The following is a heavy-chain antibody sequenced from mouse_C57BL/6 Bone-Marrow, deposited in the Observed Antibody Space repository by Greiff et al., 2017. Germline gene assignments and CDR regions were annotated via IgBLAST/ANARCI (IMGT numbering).Heavy chain of an antibody. CDR2: IDPENGDT. J-gene: IGHJ3*01. CDR3: TKDYYGSRGRFAY. CDR1: GFNIKDDY. D-gene: IGHD1-1*01. Sequence: DVQLQESGAELVRPGASVKLSCTASGFNIKDDYMHWVKQRPEQGLEWIGWIDPENGDTEYASKFQGKATITADTSSNTAYLQLSSLTSEDTAVYYCTKDYYGSRGRFAYWGQGTLVTVSA. V-gene: IGHV14-4*01.